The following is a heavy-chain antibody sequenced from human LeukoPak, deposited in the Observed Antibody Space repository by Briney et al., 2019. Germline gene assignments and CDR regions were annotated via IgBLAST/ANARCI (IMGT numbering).Heavy chain of an antibody. V-gene: IGHV3-30-3*01. D-gene: IGHD6-13*01. CDR1: GFTFSSYA. CDR2: ISYDGSNK. J-gene: IGHJ4*02. CDR3: ARDGHSSSWYFFQGNIDY. Sequence: GRSLRLSCAASGFTFSSYAMHWVRQAPGKGLEWVAVISYDGSNKYYADSVKGRFTISRDNSKNTLYLQMNSLRAEDTAVYYCARDGHSSSWYFFQGNIDYWGQGTLVTVSS.